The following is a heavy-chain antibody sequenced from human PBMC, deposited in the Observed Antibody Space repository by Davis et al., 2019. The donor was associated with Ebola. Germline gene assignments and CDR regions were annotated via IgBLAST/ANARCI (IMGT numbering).Heavy chain of an antibody. CDR1: GFTFSSYD. Sequence: GESLKISCAASGFTFSSYDMHWVRQATGKGLEWVSAIGTAGDTSYPGSVKGRFTISREKAKNSLYLQMNSLRGEDTAVYYCARAGFGEIYFDYWGQGTLVTVSS. J-gene: IGHJ4*02. CDR2: IGTAGDT. V-gene: IGHV3-13*01. D-gene: IGHD3-10*01. CDR3: ARAGFGEIYFDY.